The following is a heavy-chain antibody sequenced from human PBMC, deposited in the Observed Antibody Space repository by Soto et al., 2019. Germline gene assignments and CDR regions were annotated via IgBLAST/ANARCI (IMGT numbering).Heavy chain of an antibody. V-gene: IGHV3-53*01. Sequence: EVQLVESGGGLIQPGGSLRLSCAVSGFTVSNNYMSWVRQAPGKGLEGVSVIYSGGYTAYGDSVKGRFTISRDNSKNTLFLQKKRPGAGGTAVYFWGAPPGGGGYWGQGTLVTVSS. J-gene: IGHJ4*02. CDR2: IYSGGYT. CDR1: GFTVSNNY. D-gene: IGHD3-10*01. CDR3: GAPPGGGGY.